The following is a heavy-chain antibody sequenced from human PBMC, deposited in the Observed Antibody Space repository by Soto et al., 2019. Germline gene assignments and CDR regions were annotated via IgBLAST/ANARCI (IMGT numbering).Heavy chain of an antibody. CDR3: ARGRGLVVPAAMVYWYFDL. CDR2: INHSGST. D-gene: IGHD2-2*01. J-gene: IGHJ2*01. CDR1: GGSFSGYY. Sequence: PSETLSLTCAVYGGSFSGYYWSWIRQPPGKGLEWIGEINHSGSTNYNPSLKSRVTISVDTSKNQFSLKLSSVTAADTAVYYCARGRGLVVPAAMVYWYFDLWGRGTLVTVSS. V-gene: IGHV4-34*01.